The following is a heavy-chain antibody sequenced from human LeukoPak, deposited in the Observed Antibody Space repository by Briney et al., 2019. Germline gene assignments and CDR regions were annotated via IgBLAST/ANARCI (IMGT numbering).Heavy chain of an antibody. Sequence: GGSLRLSCAASGFTFSSYAMSWVRQAPGKGLEWVLAISGRGVSTYYADSVKGRFTISRDNSKNTLYLQMNSLRAEDTAFYYCANTTTETPGWFDPWGQGTLVTVSS. CDR2: ISGRGVST. J-gene: IGHJ5*02. D-gene: IGHD4-11*01. CDR1: GFTFSSYA. V-gene: IGHV3-23*01. CDR3: ANTTTETPGWFDP.